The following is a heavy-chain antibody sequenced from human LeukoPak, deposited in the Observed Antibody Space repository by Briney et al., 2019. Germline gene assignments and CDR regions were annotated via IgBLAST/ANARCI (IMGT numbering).Heavy chain of an antibody. CDR2: IYYSGST. D-gene: IGHD2-15*01. V-gene: IGHV4-39*07. CDR1: GGSISSSSYY. CDR3: ARDSFAARHCSGGSCYSTPSNWFDP. J-gene: IGHJ5*02. Sequence: SETLSLTCTVSGGSISSSSYYWGWIRQPPGRGLEWIGSIYYSGSTYYNPSLKSRVTISVDTSKNQFSLKLSSVTAADTAVYYCARDSFAARHCSGGSCYSTPSNWFDPWGQGTLVTVSS.